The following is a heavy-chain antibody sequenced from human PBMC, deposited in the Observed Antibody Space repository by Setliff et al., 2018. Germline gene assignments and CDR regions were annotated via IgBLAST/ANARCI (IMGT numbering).Heavy chain of an antibody. D-gene: IGHD2-15*01. CDR3: AREVYCSGGSCYGT. CDR2: ISPYNGNT. CDR1: GGTFSSYG. J-gene: IGHJ5*02. V-gene: IGHV1-18*01. Sequence: ASVKVSCKASGGTFSSYGFTWVRQAPGQGLEWMGWISPYNGNTNSAQKFQGRVTMTTDTSTSTAYMELKSLRYDDTAVYYCAREVYCSGGSCYGTWGQGTMVTVSS.